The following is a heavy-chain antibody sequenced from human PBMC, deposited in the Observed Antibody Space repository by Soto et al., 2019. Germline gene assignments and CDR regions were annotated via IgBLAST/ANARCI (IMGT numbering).Heavy chain of an antibody. CDR3: ARDYNLYRSSWHAFDI. CDR2: ISDDGKNR. V-gene: IGHV3-30*04. J-gene: IGHJ3*02. Sequence: QVQLVESGGGVVQPGRSLRLSCAASGFTFSSYAMHWVRQAPGKGLEWMAVISDDGKNRYHADSVKGRFTVSRDNSKNTLDLQMISLRAEDTAVDYCARDYNLYRSSWHAFDIWGQGTLVTVSS. CDR1: GFTFSSYA. D-gene: IGHD6-13*01.